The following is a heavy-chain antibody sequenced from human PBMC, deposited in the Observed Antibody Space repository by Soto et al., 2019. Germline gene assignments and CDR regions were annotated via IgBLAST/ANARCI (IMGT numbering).Heavy chain of an antibody. CDR3: ARDGYYDILTGYPDAFDI. CDR1: GGTFSSYA. D-gene: IGHD3-9*01. V-gene: IGHV1-3*01. Sequence: ASVKVSCKASGGTFSSYAISWVRQAPGQRLEWMGWINAGNGNTKYSQKFQGRVTITRDTSASTAYMELSSLRSEDTAVYYCARDGYYDILTGYPDAFDIWGQGTMVTVSS. J-gene: IGHJ3*02. CDR2: INAGNGNT.